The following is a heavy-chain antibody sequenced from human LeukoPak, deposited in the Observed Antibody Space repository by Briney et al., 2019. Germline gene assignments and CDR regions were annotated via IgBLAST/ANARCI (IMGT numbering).Heavy chain of an antibody. V-gene: IGHV4-38-2*01. Sequence: PGGSLRLSCAVSGFTFSDYYMYWIRQAPGKGLEWIGSIYYSGSTYYNPSLKSRVTMSVDTSKNQFSLKLSSVTAADTAVYYCARFQVEYSSSDYYYYYYMDVWGKGTTVTVSS. CDR3: ARFQVEYSSSDYYYYYYMDV. D-gene: IGHD6-6*01. CDR1: GFTFSDYY. J-gene: IGHJ6*03. CDR2: IYYSGST.